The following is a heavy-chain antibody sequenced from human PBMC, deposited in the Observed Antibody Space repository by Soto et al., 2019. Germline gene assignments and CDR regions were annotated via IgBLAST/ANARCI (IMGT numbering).Heavy chain of an antibody. D-gene: IGHD3-16*01. CDR1: GFSLSDHG. CDR3: ARQINWRDGGT. V-gene: IGHV3-48*02. Sequence: SGGSLRRSCAASGFSLSDHGVNCVRQAPWKGLEWVSSVNRGASSLYYAESVKGRFTMSRDDAKNSVYLQMNSLRDEDTAVDYCARQINWRDGGTWAQGTMVTVSS. J-gene: IGHJ5*02. CDR2: VNRGASSL.